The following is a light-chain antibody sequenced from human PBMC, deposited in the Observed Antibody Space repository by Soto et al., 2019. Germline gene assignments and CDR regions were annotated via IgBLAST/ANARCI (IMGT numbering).Light chain of an antibody. Sequence: DIQMTQSPSTLSASVGDTVTITCRASQSISSGLAWYQQKPGKAPKLLIYKASSAETGVPSRFSGSGFGTEFALTISGQQPDDVATDYRQRDNTWWTFGQGTKVEVK. CDR3: QRDNTWWT. CDR1: QSISSG. V-gene: IGKV1-5*03. CDR2: KAS. J-gene: IGKJ1*01.